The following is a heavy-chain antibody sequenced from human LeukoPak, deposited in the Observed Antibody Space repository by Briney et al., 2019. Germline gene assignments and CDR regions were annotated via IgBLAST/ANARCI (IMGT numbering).Heavy chain of an antibody. D-gene: IGHD3-10*01. CDR3: AKDRVGPGSRNYMDV. V-gene: IGHV3-23*01. CDR1: GFTFSSYA. CDR2: ISGSGGST. J-gene: IGHJ6*03. Sequence: GGSLRLSCAASGFTFSSYAMSWVRQAPGKGLEWVSAISGSGGSTYYADSVKGRFTISRDNSKNTLYLQMNSLRADDTAVYYCAKDRVGPGSRNYMDVWGKGTTVTVSS.